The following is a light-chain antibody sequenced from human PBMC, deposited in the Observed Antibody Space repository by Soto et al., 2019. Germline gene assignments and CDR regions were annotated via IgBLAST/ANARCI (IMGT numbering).Light chain of an antibody. CDR1: DNDVGGYDF. V-gene: IGLV2-14*01. Sequence: QSVLTQSASVSGSPGQSITISCTGTDNDVGGYDFVSWYQQHPGRAPKLLIHQVTIRLSGISSRFSGSKSGNTASLTITGLQPEDEAMYFCCSHSTSIAWVFGGGTKLNVL. CDR3: CSHSTSIAWV. CDR2: QVT. J-gene: IGLJ3*02.